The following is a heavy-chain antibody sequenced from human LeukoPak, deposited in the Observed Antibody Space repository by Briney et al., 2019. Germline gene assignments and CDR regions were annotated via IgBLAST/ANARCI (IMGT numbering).Heavy chain of an antibody. CDR2: ISAYNGNT. CDR1: GYTFTSYG. CDR3: ARVEAGTWGVYYYGMDV. J-gene: IGHJ6*02. D-gene: IGHD3-10*01. V-gene: IGHV1-18*01. Sequence: GASVKVSCKASGYTFTSYGISWVRQAPGQGLEWMGWISAYNGNTNYAQKLQGRVTMTTDTSTSTAYMELSSLRSEDTAVYYCARVEAGTWGVYYYGMDVWGQGTTVTVSS.